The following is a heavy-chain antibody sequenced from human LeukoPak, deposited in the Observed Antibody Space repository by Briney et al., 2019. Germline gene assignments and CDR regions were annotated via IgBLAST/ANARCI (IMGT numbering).Heavy chain of an antibody. CDR1: GYTFTSNY. CDR2: IYPRDGST. V-gene: IGHV1-46*01. D-gene: IGHD6-13*01. CDR3: ARGGQQLHTAAFPFDP. J-gene: IGHJ5*02. Sequence: GASVKVSCKASGYTFTSNYIHWVRQAPGQGLEWMGMIYPRDGSTSYAQKFQGRVTITADESTSTAYMELSSLRSEDTAVHYCARGGQQLHTAAFPFDPWGQGTLVTVSS.